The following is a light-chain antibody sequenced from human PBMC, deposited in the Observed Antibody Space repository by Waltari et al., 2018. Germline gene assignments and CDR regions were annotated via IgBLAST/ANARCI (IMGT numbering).Light chain of an antibody. CDR2: DAS. CDR1: QTIRGW. CDR3: QQYSSFST. V-gene: IGKV1-5*01. Sequence: DIQMTQSPSMLSASVGHRVTITCRASQTIRGWLAWYQLKPGLAPKLPIYDASNLGGGVPSRFSGSGFGTNFTLTISSLQPDDFATYYCQQYSSFSTFGLGTKV. J-gene: IGKJ1*01.